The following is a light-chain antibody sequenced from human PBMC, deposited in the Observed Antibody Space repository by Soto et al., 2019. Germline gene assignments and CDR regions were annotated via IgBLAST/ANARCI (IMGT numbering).Light chain of an antibody. CDR3: QSYDSSLSGSV. J-gene: IGLJ3*02. V-gene: IGLV1-40*01. CDR2: GNS. CDR1: SSNIDTNHY. Sequence: QSVLTQPPSVSGAPGQRVTISCTGSSSNIDTNHYVHWYQQLPGTAPKLLIYGNSNRPSGVPDRFSGSKSGTSASLAITGLQAEDEADYYCQSYDSSLSGSVFGGGTKVTVL.